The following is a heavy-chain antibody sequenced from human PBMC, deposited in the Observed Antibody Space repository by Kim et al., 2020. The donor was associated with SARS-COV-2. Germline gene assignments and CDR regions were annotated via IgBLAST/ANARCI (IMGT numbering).Heavy chain of an antibody. D-gene: IGHD3-22*01. CDR2: INNKGGNT. CDR3: AREVYYFHSSGQWYFDL. CDR1: GFTFSSYG. J-gene: IGHJ2*01. Sequence: GGSLRLSCAASGFTFSSYGMHWVRQAPGKGLEYVSAINNKGGNTYYANSVNGRFTISRDNSKNTLYLQMGSLRAEDMAVYYCAREVYYFHSSGQWYFDL. V-gene: IGHV3-64*01.